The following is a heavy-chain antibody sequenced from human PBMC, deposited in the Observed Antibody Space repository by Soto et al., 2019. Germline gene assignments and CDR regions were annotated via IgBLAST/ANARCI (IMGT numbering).Heavy chain of an antibody. D-gene: IGHD2-15*01. CDR2: ISSSSSYI. CDR1: GFTFSSYS. V-gene: IGHV3-21*01. CDR3: AREGRGYCSGGSCYRSDYYYHIDV. Sequence: EVQLVESGGGLVKPGGSLRLSCAASGFTFSSYSMNWVRQAPGKGLEWVSSISSSSSYIYYADSVKGRFTISRDNAKNSLNLQMTSLRAEDTALYYCAREGRGYCSGGSCYRSDYYYHIDVRGKGTTVTVSS. J-gene: IGHJ6*03.